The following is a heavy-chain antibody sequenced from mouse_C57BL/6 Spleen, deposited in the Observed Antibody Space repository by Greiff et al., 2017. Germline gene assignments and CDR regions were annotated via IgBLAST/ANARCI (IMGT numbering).Heavy chain of an antibody. CDR1: GYTFTNYW. CDR2: IYPGGGYT. D-gene: IGHD1-1*01. J-gene: IGHJ1*03. V-gene: IGHV1-63*01. CDR3: ARRGSSYGWYFDV. Sequence: QVQLQQSGAELVRPGTSVKMSCKASGYTFTNYWIGWAKQRPGHGLEWIGDIYPGGGYTNYNEKFKGKATLTADKSSSKAYMQFSSLTSEDSAIYYCARRGSSYGWYFDVWGTGTTVTVSS.